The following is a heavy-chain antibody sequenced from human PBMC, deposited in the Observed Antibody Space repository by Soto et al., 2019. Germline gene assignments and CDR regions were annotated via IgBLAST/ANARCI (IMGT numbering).Heavy chain of an antibody. CDR1: GATFSTYA. CDR2: IIPIFGTA. Sequence: SVKVSCKASGATFSTYAISWVRQAPGQGLEWMGGIIPIFGTAKYAQKFQGRVTITADESTSTAYMELSSLRSEDTAVYYCAREIFGVIISGGRDAFDIWGQGTMVTVSS. CDR3: AREIFGVIISGGRDAFDI. D-gene: IGHD3-3*01. V-gene: IGHV1-69*13. J-gene: IGHJ3*02.